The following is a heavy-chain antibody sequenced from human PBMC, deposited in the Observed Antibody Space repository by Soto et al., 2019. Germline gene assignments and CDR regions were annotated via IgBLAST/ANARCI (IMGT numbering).Heavy chain of an antibody. J-gene: IGHJ4*02. CDR3: ARAHCGGDCYSGVDY. D-gene: IGHD2-21*02. V-gene: IGHV1-2*04. CDR1: GYTFTGYY. CDR2: INPNSGGT. Sequence: QVQLVQSRAEVKKPGASVKVSCKASGYTFTGYYMHWVRQAPGQGLEWMGWINPNSGGTNYAQKFQGWVTMTRDTSISTAYIELSRLRSYDTAVYYCARAHCGGDCYSGVDYWGQGTLVTVSS.